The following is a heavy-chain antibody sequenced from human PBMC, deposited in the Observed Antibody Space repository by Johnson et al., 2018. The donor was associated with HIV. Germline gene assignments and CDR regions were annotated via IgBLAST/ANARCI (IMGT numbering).Heavy chain of an antibody. D-gene: IGHD2-15*01. CDR2: ISWNSGSI. V-gene: IGHV3-9*01. CDR3: AKDRWWEPTDAFAI. J-gene: IGHJ3*02. CDR1: GFTFDDYA. Sequence: VQLVESGGGLVQPGRSLRLSCAASGFTFDDYAMHWVRQAPGKGLEWVSGISWNSGSIGYADSVKGRFTISRDNAKNSLYLQMNSLRAEDTALYYCAKDRWWEPTDAFAIWCQGTMVTVSS.